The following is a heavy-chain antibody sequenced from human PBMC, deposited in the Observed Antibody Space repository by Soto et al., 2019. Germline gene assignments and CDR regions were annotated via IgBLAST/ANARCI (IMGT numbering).Heavy chain of an antibody. J-gene: IGHJ4*02. D-gene: IGHD6-19*01. V-gene: IGHV3-30-3*01. CDR1: GFTFSSYA. Sequence: QVQLVESGGGVVQPGRSLRLSCAASGFTFSSYAMHWVRQAPGKGLEWVAVISYDGSNKYYADSVKGRFTISRDNSKNTLYLQMNSLRAEDTDVYYCARPSGAANFDYWGQGTLVTVSS. CDR3: ARPSGAANFDY. CDR2: ISYDGSNK.